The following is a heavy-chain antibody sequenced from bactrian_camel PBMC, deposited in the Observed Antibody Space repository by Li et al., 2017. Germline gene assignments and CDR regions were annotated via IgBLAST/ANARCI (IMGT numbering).Heavy chain of an antibody. V-gene: IGHV3S53*01. J-gene: IGHJ4*01. Sequence: LVESGGGSVQAGGSLRLSCASSEPAFSRRCMGWFRQAPGKEREGVAAIDSDGTVKYAESVKGRFTISRDNARGPLYLQRSSLKIEDTAVYYCALGSSRQATMTARGKGTQVTVS. D-gene: IGHD3*01. CDR1: EPAFSRRC. CDR2: IDSDGTV.